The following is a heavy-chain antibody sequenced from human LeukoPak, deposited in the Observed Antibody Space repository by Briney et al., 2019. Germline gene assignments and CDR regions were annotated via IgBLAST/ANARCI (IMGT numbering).Heavy chain of an antibody. CDR2: ISAYNGST. CDR1: GYTFTSYG. CDR3: ARDLVGLRFLEWFPQLTPHTRSQRRPYYYYYGMDV. J-gene: IGHJ6*02. D-gene: IGHD3-3*01. V-gene: IGHV1-18*01. Sequence: ASVKVSCKASGYTFTSYGISWVRQAPGQGLEWMGWISAYNGSTNYAQKLQGRVTMTTDTSTSTAYMELRSLRPDDTAVYYCARDLVGLRFLEWFPQLTPHTRSQRRPYYYYYGMDVWGQGTTVTVSS.